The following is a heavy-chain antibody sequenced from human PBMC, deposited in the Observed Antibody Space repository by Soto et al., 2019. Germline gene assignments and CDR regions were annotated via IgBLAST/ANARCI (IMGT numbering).Heavy chain of an antibody. CDR2: IWYGGSNE. CDR1: GFTFSSYV. D-gene: IGHD3-22*01. J-gene: IGHJ4*02. V-gene: IGHV3-33*01. Sequence: ILSCSASGFTFSSYVMHWVRQAPGKGLEWVAVIWYGGSNEYYEDSVKGRFTISRDNSKNTLYLQMNSLRAEDTAVYYCARLTTIDYYDSSGYYGSFDYWGQGALVTVSS. CDR3: ARLTTIDYYDSSGYYGSFDY.